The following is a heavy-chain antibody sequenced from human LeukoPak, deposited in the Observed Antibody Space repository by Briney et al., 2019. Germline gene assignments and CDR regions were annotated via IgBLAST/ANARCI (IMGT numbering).Heavy chain of an antibody. J-gene: IGHJ6*03. CDR1: NYSMSNSLY. CDR3: ARGTYGYYMDV. V-gene: IGHV4-38-2*02. Sequence: SEPLSLTCSGSNYSMSNSLYWGWLRQPPGKGLEWIGSIYRSGSTFYNPSLKSRVTISLDTSKNQLSLKLSSVTAADTAVYFCARGTYGYYMDVWGKGTTVTVSS. D-gene: IGHD4-17*01. CDR2: IYRSGST.